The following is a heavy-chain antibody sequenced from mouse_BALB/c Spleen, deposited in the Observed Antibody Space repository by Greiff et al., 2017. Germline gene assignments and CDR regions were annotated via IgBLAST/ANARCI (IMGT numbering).Heavy chain of an antibody. CDR2: ISSGSSTI. CDR1: GFTFSSFG. Sequence: EVKLMESGGGLVQPGGSRKLSCAASGFTFSSFGMHWVRQAPEKGLEWVAYISSGSSTIYYADTVKGRFTISRDNPKNTLFLQMTSLRSEDTAMYYCAISSYYYGSSSPFAYWGQGTLVTVSA. CDR3: AISSYYYGSSSPFAY. V-gene: IGHV5-17*02. J-gene: IGHJ3*01. D-gene: IGHD1-1*01.